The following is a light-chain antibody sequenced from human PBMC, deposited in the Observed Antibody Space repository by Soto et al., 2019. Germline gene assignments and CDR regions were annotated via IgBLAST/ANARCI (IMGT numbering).Light chain of an antibody. CDR1: QSVSSN. CDR3: RQYDDGPYT. Sequence: EIVMTQSPATLSVSPGERATLSCRASQSVSSNVAWYQQIPGQTPRLLIYGASTRATGVPVRFSGSASGTEFTLTISGLQSEDFAVYYCRQYDDGPYTFGQGTKVDIK. J-gene: IGKJ2*01. CDR2: GAS. V-gene: IGKV3-15*01.